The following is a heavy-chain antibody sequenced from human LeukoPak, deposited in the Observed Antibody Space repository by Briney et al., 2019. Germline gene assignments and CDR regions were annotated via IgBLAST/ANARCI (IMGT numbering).Heavy chain of an antibody. V-gene: IGHV4-4*07. Sequence: SETLSLTCTVSGGSISSYYWSWIRQPAGRGLEWIGRIYTSGSTNYNPSLKSRVTMSVDTSKNQFSLKLSSVTVADTAMYYCARHLQLVAGSIGAFDIWGQGTMVTVSS. CDR2: IYTSGST. CDR3: ARHLQLVAGSIGAFDI. D-gene: IGHD6-25*01. CDR1: GGSISSYY. J-gene: IGHJ3*02.